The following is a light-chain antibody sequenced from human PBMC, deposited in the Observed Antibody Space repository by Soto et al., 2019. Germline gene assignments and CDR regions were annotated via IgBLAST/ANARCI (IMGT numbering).Light chain of an antibody. J-gene: IGLJ1*01. Sequence: QSALTQPPSASASPGQSVTISCTGTSSDVGGYNYVSWYQQRPGKAPKLMIYEVSQRPSGVPDRFSGSKSGNTANLTVSGLQAEDEADYYCSSFAGNNNRGVFGSGTKLTVL. CDR1: SSDVGGYNY. CDR3: SSFAGNNNRGV. V-gene: IGLV2-8*01. CDR2: EVS.